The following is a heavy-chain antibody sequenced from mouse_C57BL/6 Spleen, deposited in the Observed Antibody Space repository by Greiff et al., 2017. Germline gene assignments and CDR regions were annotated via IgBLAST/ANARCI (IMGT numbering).Heavy chain of an antibody. CDR2: INPYNGGT. Sequence: EVQLQQSGPVLVKPGASVKMSCKASGYTFTDYYMNWVKQSHGKSLEWIGVINPYNGGTSYNQKFKGKATLTVDKSSSTAYMELNSLTSEDSAVYYCARLNTTVFDYWGQGTTLTVSS. V-gene: IGHV1-19*01. J-gene: IGHJ2*01. CDR3: ARLNTTVFDY. CDR1: GYTFTDYY. D-gene: IGHD1-1*01.